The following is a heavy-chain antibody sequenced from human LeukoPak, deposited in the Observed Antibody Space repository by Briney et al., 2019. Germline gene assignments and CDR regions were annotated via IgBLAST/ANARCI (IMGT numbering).Heavy chain of an antibody. V-gene: IGHV4-39*01. CDR1: GGSISSSSYS. CDR3: ARHGSSYGYYY. CDR2: IYYSGST. J-gene: IGHJ4*02. Sequence: SETLSLTCTVSGGSISSSSYSWGGIRQPPGKGLEWIGSIYYSGSTYYNPSLKSRVTISVDTSKNQFSLKLSSVTAADTAVYYCARHGSSYGYYYWGQGTLVTVSS. D-gene: IGHD5-18*01.